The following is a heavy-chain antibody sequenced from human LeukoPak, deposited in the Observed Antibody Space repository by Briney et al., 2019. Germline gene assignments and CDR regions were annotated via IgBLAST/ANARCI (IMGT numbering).Heavy chain of an antibody. CDR3: ARSGRYGTAGISKYFYAMDV. D-gene: IGHD3-3*02. V-gene: IGHV4-4*07. Sequence: SDTLSLPCTVSGGPISSYYWSWLPQPAGKRLEWIGRIYTSGSTNYNPSLKSRVTMLVDTSKSEFSLKLTSVTAADTAVYYCARSGRYGTAGISKYFYAMDVWGQGTTVTVSS. CDR1: GGPISSYY. CDR2: IYTSGST. J-gene: IGHJ6*02.